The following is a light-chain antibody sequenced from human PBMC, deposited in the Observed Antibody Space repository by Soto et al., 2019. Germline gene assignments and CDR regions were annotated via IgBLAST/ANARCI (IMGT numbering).Light chain of an antibody. Sequence: EIVLTQSPGTLSLSPGERATLSCRASQSVNSNFLAWYQQKPGQAPRLLIYGASTRAAGFPDRFSGSGSGTDFTLTITRLEHADFAVYYCQHYGRSPLMYTFGQGTKLGVK. J-gene: IGKJ2*01. CDR1: QSVNSNF. CDR3: QHYGRSPLMYT. V-gene: IGKV3-20*01. CDR2: GAS.